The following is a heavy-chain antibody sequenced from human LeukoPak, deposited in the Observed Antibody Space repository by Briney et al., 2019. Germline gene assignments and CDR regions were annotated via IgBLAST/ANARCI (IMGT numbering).Heavy chain of an antibody. Sequence: GGSLRLSCAASGFTFSDYSVNWVRQAPGKGLEWVSSISSRSTYIYYADSLKGRFTISRDNAKNSLYLQMNSLRAEDTAVYYCAARDSYGSGSYPIDYWGQGTLVTVSS. CDR3: AARDSYGSGSYPIDY. CDR1: GFTFSDYS. V-gene: IGHV3-21*06. J-gene: IGHJ4*02. CDR2: ISSRSTYI. D-gene: IGHD3-10*01.